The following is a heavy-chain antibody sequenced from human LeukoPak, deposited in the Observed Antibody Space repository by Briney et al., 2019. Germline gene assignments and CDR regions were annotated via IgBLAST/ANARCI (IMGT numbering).Heavy chain of an antibody. CDR2: ITTSGNTM. V-gene: IGHV3-48*03. CDR3: ARVMSLYNWNDVVGMDV. J-gene: IGHJ6*02. Sequence: PGGSLRLSCAASGFTFSSFEMNWVRQAPGKGLEWVSYITTSGNTMWYADSVRGRFTISRDNAKNSLYLQMNSLRAEDTAVYYCARVMSLYNWNDVVGMDVWGQGTTVTVSS. D-gene: IGHD1-20*01. CDR1: GFTFSSFE.